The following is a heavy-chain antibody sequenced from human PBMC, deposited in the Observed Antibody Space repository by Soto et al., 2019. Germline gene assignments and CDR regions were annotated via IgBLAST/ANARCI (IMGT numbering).Heavy chain of an antibody. CDR2: IIRIFGTP. CDR3: ARQGSNEYYYYGMHV. D-gene: IGHD3-10*01. V-gene: IGHV1-69*12. CDR1: GGTFSSYA. Sequence: QVQLVQSGAEVKKPGSSVKVSCKASGGTFSSYAINWVRQAPGQGLEWMGGIIRIFGTPDYAQRFQGRVTITADESTSTAYMELSSLRSEDTAVYYCARQGSNEYYYYGMHVCGQGTTVTVSS. J-gene: IGHJ6*02.